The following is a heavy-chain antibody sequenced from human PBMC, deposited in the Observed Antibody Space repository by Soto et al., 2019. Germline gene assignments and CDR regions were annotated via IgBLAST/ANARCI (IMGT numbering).Heavy chain of an antibody. CDR2: ITSKSTTI. CDR1: GFTFTSYS. CDR3: AREMGACSDSSCYPGPYDS. Sequence: PEGSLRLSCAAFGFTFTSYSMNWVRQAPGQGLEWVSYITSKSTTIKYADSVKGRFTVSRDNAKNSLYLQLNSLRDEDTAVYYCAREMGACSDSSCYPGPYDSWGQGTLVTVSS. D-gene: IGHD3-16*01. J-gene: IGHJ5*02. V-gene: IGHV3-48*02.